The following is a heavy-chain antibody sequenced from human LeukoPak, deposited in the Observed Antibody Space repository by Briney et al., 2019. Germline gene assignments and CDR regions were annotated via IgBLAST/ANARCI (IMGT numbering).Heavy chain of an antibody. CDR2: ISGSGGST. CDR3: AKDGDILTGYPYYFDY. Sequence: GGSLRLSCAASGFTLSSYAMSWVRQAPGKGLEWVSAISGSGGSTYYADSVKGRFTISRDNSKNTLYLQMNSLRAEDTAVYYCAKDGDILTGYPYYFDYWGQGTLVTVSS. CDR1: GFTLSSYA. J-gene: IGHJ4*02. D-gene: IGHD3-9*01. V-gene: IGHV3-23*01.